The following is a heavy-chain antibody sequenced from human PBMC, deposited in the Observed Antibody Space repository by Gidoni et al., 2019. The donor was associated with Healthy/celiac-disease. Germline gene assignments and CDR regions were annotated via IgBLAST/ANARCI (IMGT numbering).Heavy chain of an antibody. V-gene: IGHV4-4*07. CDR1: GGSLSSYY. D-gene: IGHD6-19*01. CDR3: ARAVFFSSGGHYFDY. CDR2: IYTSGST. J-gene: IGHJ4*02. Sequence: QVQLQESGPGLVKPSDTLSLTCPVSGGSLSSYYWSWIRQPAGKGLEWIGRIYTSGSTNYNPSLKSRVTMSVDTSKNQFSLKLSSVTAADTAVYYCARAVFFSSGGHYFDYWGQGTLVTVSS.